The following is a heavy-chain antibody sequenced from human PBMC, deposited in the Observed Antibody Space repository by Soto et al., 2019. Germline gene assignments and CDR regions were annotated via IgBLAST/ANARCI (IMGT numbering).Heavy chain of an antibody. D-gene: IGHD3-22*01. CDR3: AREAYDSSGYYSGGWYFDL. CDR2: IWYDRSNK. V-gene: IGHV3-33*01. CDR1: GFTFSSYG. J-gene: IGHJ2*01. Sequence: QVQLVESGGGVVQPGRSLRLSCAASGFTFSSYGMHWVRQAPGKGLEWVAVIWYDRSNKYYADSVKGRFTISRDNSKNTLDLQMNSLRAEDTAVYYCAREAYDSSGYYSGGWYFDLWGRGTLVTVSS.